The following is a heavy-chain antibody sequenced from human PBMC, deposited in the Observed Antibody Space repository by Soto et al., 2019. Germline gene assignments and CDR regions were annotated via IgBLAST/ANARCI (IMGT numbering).Heavy chain of an antibody. Sequence: SETLSLTCAVYGGSFSGYYWSWIRQPPGKGLEWIGEINHSGSTNYNPSLKSRVTISVDTSKNQFSLKLSSVTAADTAVYYCARNVLWFGNGIGWFDPWGQGTLVTVSS. V-gene: IGHV4-34*01. CDR2: INHSGST. CDR3: ARNVLWFGNGIGWFDP. J-gene: IGHJ5*02. D-gene: IGHD3-10*01. CDR1: GGSFSGYY.